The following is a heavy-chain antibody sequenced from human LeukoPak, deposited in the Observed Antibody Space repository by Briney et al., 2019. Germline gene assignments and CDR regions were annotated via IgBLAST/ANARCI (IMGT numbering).Heavy chain of an antibody. Sequence: SETLSLTCTVSGGSISSRSYYWGWIRQPPGKGLEWIGEINHSGSTNYNPSLKSRVTISVDTSKNQFSLKLSSVTAADTAVYYCARGRLWGVDVWGQGTTVTVSS. CDR1: GGSISSRSYY. CDR2: INHSGST. CDR3: ARGRLWGVDV. V-gene: IGHV4-39*07. D-gene: IGHD6-25*01. J-gene: IGHJ6*02.